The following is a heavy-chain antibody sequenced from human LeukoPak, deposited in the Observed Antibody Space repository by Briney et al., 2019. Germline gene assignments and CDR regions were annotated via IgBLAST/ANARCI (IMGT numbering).Heavy chain of an antibody. CDR3: ARDLPLYYYGSGSPDAFDI. Sequence: PGGSLRLSCAASGFTFSSYWMHWVRQAPGKGLVWVSRINTDGSSTSYADSVKGRFTISRDNAKNTLYLQMNSLRAEDTAVYYCARDLPLYYYGSGSPDAFDIWGQGTMVTVSS. CDR2: INTDGSST. D-gene: IGHD3-10*01. CDR1: GFTFSSYW. V-gene: IGHV3-74*01. J-gene: IGHJ3*02.